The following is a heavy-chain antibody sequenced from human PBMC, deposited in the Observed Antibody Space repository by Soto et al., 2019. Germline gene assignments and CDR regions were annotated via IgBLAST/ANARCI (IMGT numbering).Heavy chain of an antibody. J-gene: IGHJ5*02. CDR2: IRSKANSYAT. CDR1: GFTFSGSA. Sequence: GESLKISCAASGFTFSGSAMHWVRQASGKGLEWVGRIRSKANSYATAYAASVKGRFTISRDDSKNTAYLQMNSLKTEDTAVYYCTSTYSSSWSPDIINWFDPWGQGTLVTVSS. D-gene: IGHD6-13*01. V-gene: IGHV3-73*01. CDR3: TSTYSSSWSPDIINWFDP.